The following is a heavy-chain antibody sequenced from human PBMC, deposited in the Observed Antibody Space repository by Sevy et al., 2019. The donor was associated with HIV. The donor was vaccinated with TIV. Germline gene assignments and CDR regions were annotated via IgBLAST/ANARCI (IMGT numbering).Heavy chain of an antibody. CDR1: GGSISSYY. V-gene: IGHV4-59*01. CDR3: ASGGRHYYDSSGYYEFGTFDY. J-gene: IGHJ4*02. CDR2: IYYSGST. Sequence: SETLSLTCTVSGGSISSYYWSWIRQPPGKGLEWIGYIYYSGSTHYNPSLKSRVTISVDTSKNQFSLKLSSVTAADTAVYYCASGGRHYYDSSGYYEFGTFDYWGQGTLVTVSS. D-gene: IGHD3-22*01.